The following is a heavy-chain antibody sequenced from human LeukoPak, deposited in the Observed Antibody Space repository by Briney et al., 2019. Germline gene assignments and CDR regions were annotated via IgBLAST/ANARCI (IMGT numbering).Heavy chain of an antibody. D-gene: IGHD3-3*01. CDR1: GGSISSYY. V-gene: IGHV4-59*12. CDR2: IYYSGST. J-gene: IGHJ6*02. Sequence: SETLSLTCTVSGGSISSYYWSWIRQPPGKGLEWIGYIYYSGSTSYNPSLKSRVTISVDTSKNQFSLQLNSVTPEDTAVYYCASSRGSTHDHYYYYYYGMDVWGQGTTVTVSS. CDR3: ASSRGSTHDHYYYYYYGMDV.